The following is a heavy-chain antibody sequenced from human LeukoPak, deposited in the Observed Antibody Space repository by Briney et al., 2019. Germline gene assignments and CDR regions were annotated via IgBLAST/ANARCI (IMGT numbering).Heavy chain of an antibody. V-gene: IGHV3-30*04. D-gene: IGHD4-17*01. Sequence: GGSLRLSCAASGFTFSTYAIHWVRQVPGKGLEWVAAISNDGRNKYYIDSVKGRFTISRENSKNMVHLQMNSLRVEDTAIFHCARDWVTTWHYGMDVWGQGTTVTVSS. CDR2: ISNDGRNK. J-gene: IGHJ6*02. CDR3: ARDWVTTWHYGMDV. CDR1: GFTFSTYA.